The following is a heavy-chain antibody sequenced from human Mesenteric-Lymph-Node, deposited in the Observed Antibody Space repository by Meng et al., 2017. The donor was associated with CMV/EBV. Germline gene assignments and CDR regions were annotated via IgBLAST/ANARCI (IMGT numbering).Heavy chain of an antibody. CDR2: IIPILGIA. J-gene: IGHJ6*02. D-gene: IGHD1-7*01. Sequence: SVKVSCKASGGSFSSYAISRVRQAPGQGLEWMGGIIPILGIANYAQKVQGRVTITADKSTSTAYMELSSLRSEDTAVYYCARERVITGANYYYYGMDVWGQGTTVTVSS. CDR1: GGSFSSYA. V-gene: IGHV1-69*10. CDR3: ARERVITGANYYYYGMDV.